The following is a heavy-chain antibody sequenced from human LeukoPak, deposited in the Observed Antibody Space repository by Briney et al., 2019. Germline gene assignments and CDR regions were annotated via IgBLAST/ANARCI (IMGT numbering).Heavy chain of an antibody. CDR2: IKQDGSEK. CDR3: ARDYSNWFGESFDY. Sequence: GGSLRLSCVASGFTFSSRDWMTWVRQAPGKGLEWVANIKQDGSEKNYVDSVKGRFTISRDTSKNTLYLQINSLRADDTAVYYCARDYSNWFGESFDYWGQGTLVTVSS. D-gene: IGHD3-10*01. CDR1: GFTFSSRDW. V-gene: IGHV3-7*01. J-gene: IGHJ4*02.